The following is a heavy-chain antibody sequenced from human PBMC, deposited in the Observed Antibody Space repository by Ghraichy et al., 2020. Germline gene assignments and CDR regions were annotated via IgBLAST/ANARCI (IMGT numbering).Heavy chain of an antibody. CDR1: GFTFNIYA. V-gene: IGHV3-48*02. CDR2: ISGSGKTI. D-gene: IGHD3-16*01. CDR3: AREQEVAKMRHYYYYPMDV. J-gene: IGHJ6*02. Sequence: GESLNISCAASGFTFNIYAMNWVRQAPGQGLEWLSYISGSGKTIHYADSVKGRFTVSRDNAKNFLYLQMNSLRDDDTAVYYCAREQEVAKMRHYYYYPMDVWGQGTTVTVSS.